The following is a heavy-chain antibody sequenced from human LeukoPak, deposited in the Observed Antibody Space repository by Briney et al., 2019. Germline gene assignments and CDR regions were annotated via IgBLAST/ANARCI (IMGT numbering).Heavy chain of an antibody. V-gene: IGHV1-46*01. CDR3: AREGGIAVAVDY. D-gene: IGHD6-19*01. CDR2: INPSGGST. J-gene: IGHJ4*02. Sequence: ASVKVSCKASGYTFTSYYMHWVRQAPGQGLEWMGIINPSGGSTSYAQKFQGRVTTTRDTSTSTVYMELSSLRSEDTAVYYCAREGGIAVAVDYWGQGTLVTVSS. CDR1: GYTFTSYY.